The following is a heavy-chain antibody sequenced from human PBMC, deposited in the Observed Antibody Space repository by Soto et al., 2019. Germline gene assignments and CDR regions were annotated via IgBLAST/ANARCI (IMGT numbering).Heavy chain of an antibody. CDR2: IIPIFDTP. CDR1: GGAFSTYA. D-gene: IGHD3-22*01. V-gene: IGHV1-69*01. Sequence: QVQLVQSGAEVKKPGSSVNVSCKASGGAFSTYAVAWVRQVPRQGLEWMGGIIPIFDTPHYAQKFQVRVTITEDVPTVTVFLELDYLTTEDTAIYYSARRAYYYDGSGYRSPYCYGMDVWGQGTTVSVSS. CDR3: ARRAYYYDGSGYRSPYCYGMDV. J-gene: IGHJ6*02.